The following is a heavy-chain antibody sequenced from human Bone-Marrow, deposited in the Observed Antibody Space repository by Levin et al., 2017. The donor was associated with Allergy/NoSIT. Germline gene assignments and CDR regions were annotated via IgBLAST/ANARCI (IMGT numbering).Heavy chain of an antibody. CDR3: ARSSGHLGYYHYYGMDV. V-gene: IGHV3-11*03. D-gene: IGHD6-6*01. CDR2: IRSSSSYT. Sequence: GGSLRLSCAASGFTISDYYMSWIRQAPGKGLEWVSYIRSSSSYTNHADFVEGRFTISRDNAKNSLFLQMNSLRAEDTAVYYCARSSGHLGYYHYYGMDVWGQGTTVTVSS. J-gene: IGHJ6*02. CDR1: GFTISDYY.